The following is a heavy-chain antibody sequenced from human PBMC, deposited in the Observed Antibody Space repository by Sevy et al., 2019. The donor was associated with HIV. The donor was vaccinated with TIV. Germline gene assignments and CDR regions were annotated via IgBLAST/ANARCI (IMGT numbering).Heavy chain of an antibody. V-gene: IGHV3-23*01. Sequence: GGSLRLSCAASGFTSSSYAMSWVRQPPGRGLEWVSTLSDSGVSTYYADSVKGRFTISTDNSKNILYLQMNSLRAEDTAVYYCARDRATSATGTLFDYWGQGTLVTVSS. CDR3: ARDRATSATGTLFDY. CDR2: LSDSGVST. CDR1: GFTSSSYA. J-gene: IGHJ4*02. D-gene: IGHD3-9*01.